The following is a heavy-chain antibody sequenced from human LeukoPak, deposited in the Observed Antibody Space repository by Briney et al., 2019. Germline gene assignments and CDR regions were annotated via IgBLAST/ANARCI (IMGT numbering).Heavy chain of an antibody. D-gene: IGHD3-3*01. V-gene: IGHV2-5*01. Sequence: SGPTLVKPTQTLTLTCTFSGFSLSTSGVGVGWIRQPPGKALEWLALIYWNDDKRYSPSLKSRLTITKDTFKNPVVLTMTNMDPVDTATYYCAHRPPAYYDFWSGYFAWFDPWGQGTLVTVSS. J-gene: IGHJ5*02. CDR1: GFSLSTSGVG. CDR2: IYWNDDK. CDR3: AHRPPAYYDFWSGYFAWFDP.